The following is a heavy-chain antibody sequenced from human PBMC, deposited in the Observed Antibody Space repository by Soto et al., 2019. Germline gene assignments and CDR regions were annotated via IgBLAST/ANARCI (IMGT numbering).Heavy chain of an antibody. CDR3: ARERRWEPLLY. CDR1: GYTFSNYG. V-gene: IGHV1-18*01. D-gene: IGHD1-26*01. Sequence: QVQVVQSGPEVKKPGASVKVSCKGSGYTFSNYGVTWVRQAPGQGLERLGWVSAYNRNTDYAQKFEDRATMTIDTSTNTDYLELRGLTPDDTAVYYCARERRWEPLLYWGQGTL. CDR2: VSAYNRNT. J-gene: IGHJ4*02.